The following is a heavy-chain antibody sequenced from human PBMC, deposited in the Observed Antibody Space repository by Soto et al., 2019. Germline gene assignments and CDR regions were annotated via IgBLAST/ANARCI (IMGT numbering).Heavy chain of an antibody. D-gene: IGHD3-22*01. V-gene: IGHV3-21*01. CDR3: ARDEGYYDSSGYYH. CDR1: GLIFGTYS. CDR2: ISSSSSYI. Sequence: EVQLVESGGGLVKPGESLRLSCEASGLIFGTYSMNWVRQAPGKGLEWVSSISSSSSYIYYADSVKGRFTISRDNAKNSLYLQMNSLRAEDTAVYYCARDEGYYDSSGYYHWGQGTLVTVSS. J-gene: IGHJ5*02.